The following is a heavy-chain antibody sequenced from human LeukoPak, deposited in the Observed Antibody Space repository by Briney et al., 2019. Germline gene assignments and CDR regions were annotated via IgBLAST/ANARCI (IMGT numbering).Heavy chain of an antibody. Sequence: GESLKISCKGSGYSFTDYWIGWVRQMPGKGLEWMGIIYPSDSDTKYSPSFQGQVTISVDRSISTAYLQWSSLKTSDSAMYYCAKGYWYFDLWGRGTLLTVSS. J-gene: IGHJ2*01. V-gene: IGHV5-51*01. CDR3: AKGYWYFDL. CDR1: GYSFTDYW. CDR2: IYPSDSDT.